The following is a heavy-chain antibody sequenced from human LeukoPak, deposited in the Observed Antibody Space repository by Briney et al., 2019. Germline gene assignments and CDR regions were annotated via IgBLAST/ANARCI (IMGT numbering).Heavy chain of an antibody. CDR1: GYTFTSYG. CDR3: ARDPAISGSYPHWFDP. J-gene: IGHJ5*02. D-gene: IGHD1-26*01. V-gene: IGHV1-18*01. CDR2: ISAYNGNT. Sequence: EASVKVSCKASGYTFTSYGISWVRQAPGQGLEWIAWISAYNGNTNYAQKLQGRVTMTTDTSTSTAYMELRSLRSDDTAVYYCARDPAISGSYPHWFDPWGQGTLVTVSS.